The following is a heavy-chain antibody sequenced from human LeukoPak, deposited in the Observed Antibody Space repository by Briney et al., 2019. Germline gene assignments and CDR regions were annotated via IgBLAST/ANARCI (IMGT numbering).Heavy chain of an antibody. D-gene: IGHD6-6*01. CDR3: ASSSKAARLYYYYYMDV. J-gene: IGHJ6*03. CDR1: GYTFTSYG. V-gene: IGHV1-69*04. Sequence: ASVKVSCKASGYTFTSYGISWVRQAPGQGLEWMGRIIPILGIANYAQKFQGRVTITADKSTSTAYMELSSLRSEDTAVYYCASSSKAARLYYYYYMDVWGKGTTVTVSS. CDR2: IIPILGIA.